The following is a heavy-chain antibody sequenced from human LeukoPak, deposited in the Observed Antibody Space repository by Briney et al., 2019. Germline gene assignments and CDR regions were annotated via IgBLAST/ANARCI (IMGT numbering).Heavy chain of an antibody. CDR3: VISSSWHGGAFDI. Sequence: GAPVKVSFKFSGYTLTELSMHWVRQAPGKGLECMGDFYPEDGETIYAQKFQGRVTMTEDTSTDTAYMELRSLRSEDTAVYYCVISSSWHGGAFDIWGQGTMVTVSS. CDR1: GYTLTELS. D-gene: IGHD6-13*01. CDR2: FYPEDGET. V-gene: IGHV1-24*01. J-gene: IGHJ3*02.